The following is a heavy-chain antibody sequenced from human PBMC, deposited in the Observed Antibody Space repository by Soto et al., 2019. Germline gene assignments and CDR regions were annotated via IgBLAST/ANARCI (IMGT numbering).Heavy chain of an antibody. CDR1: GFTFSSYW. V-gene: IGHV3-74*01. J-gene: IGHJ4*02. CDR3: SSWGIVVVVAATASSDDY. Sequence: EVQLVESGGGLVQPGGSLRLSCAASGFTFSSYWMHWFRQAPGKGLVWVSRINSDGSSTSYADSVKGRFTIYRDNAKNTLYLQMHRLRAEDTAVYYWSSWGIVVVVAATASSDDYWGQGTLVTVSS. CDR2: INSDGSST. D-gene: IGHD2-15*01.